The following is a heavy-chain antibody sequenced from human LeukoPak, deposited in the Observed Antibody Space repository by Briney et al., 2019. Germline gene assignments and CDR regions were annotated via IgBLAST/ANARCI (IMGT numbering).Heavy chain of an antibody. J-gene: IGHJ5*02. V-gene: IGHV1-8*01. CDR2: LNPNSGNT. CDR1: GYSFTSYD. Sequence: ASVKVSCKASGYSFTSYDINWVRQATGQGLEWMGWLNPNSGNTGYAQKFQDRVTITRNTSINTAYMELSSLRSEDTAVYYCARMTVSGRDNWFDPWGQGTLVTGSS. D-gene: IGHD6-19*01. CDR3: ARMTVSGRDNWFDP.